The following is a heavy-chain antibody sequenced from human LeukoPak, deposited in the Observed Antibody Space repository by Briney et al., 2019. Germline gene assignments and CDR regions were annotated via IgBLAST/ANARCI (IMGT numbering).Heavy chain of an antibody. J-gene: IGHJ4*02. D-gene: IGHD6-19*01. Sequence: SETLSLTCTVSGGSISSSSYYWGWIRPPPGKGLECIGNIYYSGSTYYNPSIERRVTISVDTSKNQFSLKLSSVTAAETAVYYGGRLVSVRYSRGWYVDYWGQGTLVTVSS. CDR1: GGSISSSSYY. V-gene: IGHV4-39*01. CDR2: IYYSGST. CDR3: GRLVSVRYSRGWYVDY.